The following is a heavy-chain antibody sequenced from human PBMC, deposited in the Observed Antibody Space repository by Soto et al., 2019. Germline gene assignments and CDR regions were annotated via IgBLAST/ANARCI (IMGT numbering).Heavy chain of an antibody. V-gene: IGHV1-69*01. Sequence: QVQLLQSGAEVKTPGSSVSVSCKTSGGTFTTLAVGWLRQAPGQGIQWIGGIIPLFASPNDAQKFRGRVTTSADESTSTVYMELNGLTSDDTAVYYCTREGGDSGYAQSPFDYWGQGTLVTVSS. J-gene: IGHJ4*02. CDR3: TREGGDSGYAQSPFDY. CDR1: GGTFTTLA. D-gene: IGHD5-12*01. CDR2: IIPLFASP.